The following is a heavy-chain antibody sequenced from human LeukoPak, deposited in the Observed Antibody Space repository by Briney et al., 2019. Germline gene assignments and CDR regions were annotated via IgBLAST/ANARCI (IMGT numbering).Heavy chain of an antibody. J-gene: IGHJ5*02. D-gene: IGHD6-19*01. CDR3: ARDMYSSGWYNWFDP. V-gene: IGHV1-18*01. CDR2: ISAYTGNT. Sequence: GASVKVSCKASGYTFSNYAISWVRQAPGQGLEWMGWISAYTGNTNYAQKFQGRVTVTTDTSTSTAYMELRSLRSDDTAVYYCARDMYSSGWYNWFDPWGQGTLVTVSS. CDR1: GYTFSNYA.